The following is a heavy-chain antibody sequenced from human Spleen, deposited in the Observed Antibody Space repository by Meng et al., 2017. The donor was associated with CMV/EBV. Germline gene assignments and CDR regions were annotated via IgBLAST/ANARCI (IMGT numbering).Heavy chain of an antibody. J-gene: IGHJ6*02. CDR2: ISISGSTK. CDR3: ARRVRYDFWTGYYTDVGYGLDV. CDR1: GFTFSSYT. Sequence: GESLKISCVASGFTFSSYTMNWVRQAPGKGLEWISYISISGSTKYYADSVKGRFTMSRDNAKNSLYLQMDSLRAEDAAIYYCARRVRYDFWTGYYTDVGYGLDVWGQGTAV. D-gene: IGHD3-3*01. V-gene: IGHV3-48*03.